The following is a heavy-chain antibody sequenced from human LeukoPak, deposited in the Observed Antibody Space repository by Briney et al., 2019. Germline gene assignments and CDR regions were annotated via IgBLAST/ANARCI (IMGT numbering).Heavy chain of an antibody. Sequence: SETLSLTCTVSGGSISSYYWSWIRQPPGKGLEWIGYIYYSGSTNYNPSLKSRVSISVDTSKNQFSLKLSSVTAADTAVYYCAREQLTGEGTRGGPFDYWGQGTLVTVSS. V-gene: IGHV4-59*12. D-gene: IGHD5-24*01. CDR1: GGSISSYY. J-gene: IGHJ4*02. CDR3: AREQLTGEGTRGGPFDY. CDR2: IYYSGST.